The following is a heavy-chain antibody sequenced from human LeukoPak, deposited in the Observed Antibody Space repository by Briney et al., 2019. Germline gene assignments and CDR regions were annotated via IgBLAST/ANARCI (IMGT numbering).Heavy chain of an antibody. CDR1: GYLFTNYW. Sequence: GESLKISCQVSGYLFTNYWIGWVRQMPGKGLESMGIIYPADSDTTYSPSFQGQVTISADKSISTVYLQWSSLKASDTAIYYCARLMGASWQQQDYWGQGTLVTVSS. J-gene: IGHJ4*02. D-gene: IGHD6-13*01. CDR2: IYPADSDT. V-gene: IGHV5-51*01. CDR3: ARLMGASWQQQDY.